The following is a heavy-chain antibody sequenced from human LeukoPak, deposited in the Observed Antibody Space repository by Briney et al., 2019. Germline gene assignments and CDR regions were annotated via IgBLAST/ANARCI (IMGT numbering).Heavy chain of an antibody. CDR2: ISSSSSYI. V-gene: IGHV3-21*01. CDR3: ARGVRGWYDGAYDV. Sequence: GGSLRLSCAASGFTFSSYSMNWVRQAPGKGLEWVSSISSSSSYIYYADSVKGRFTISRDNAKNSLYLQMNSLRADDTAVYYCARGVRGWYDGAYDVWGQGTMVAVSS. J-gene: IGHJ3*01. CDR1: GFTFSSYS. D-gene: IGHD6-19*01.